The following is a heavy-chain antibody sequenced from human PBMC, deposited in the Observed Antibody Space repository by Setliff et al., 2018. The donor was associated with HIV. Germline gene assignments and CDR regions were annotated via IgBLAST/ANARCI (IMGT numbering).Heavy chain of an antibody. Sequence: SETLSLTCAVYGGSFSAYHWSWIRQTPGKGLEWLGEINHSGSTAYNLALESRVSMSLDTSKNQFSLKLTSVTAAGTAIYYCARGRDYTGSWFRPFYLDFWGHGNLVTVSS. D-gene: IGHD3-3*01. CDR3: ARGRDYTGSWFRPFYLDF. CDR1: GGSFSAYH. V-gene: IGHV4-34*01. J-gene: IGHJ4*01. CDR2: INHSGST.